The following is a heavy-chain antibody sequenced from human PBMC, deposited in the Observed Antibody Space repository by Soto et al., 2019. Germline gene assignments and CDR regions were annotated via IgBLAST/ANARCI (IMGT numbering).Heavy chain of an antibody. D-gene: IGHD3-10*01. J-gene: IGHJ6*03. CDR2: IYYSGST. CDR1: GGSISSYY. V-gene: IGHV4-59*08. CDR3: ARLHGGMVRGVIIYYYYMDV. Sequence: SETLSLTCTVSGGSISSYYWSWIRQPPGKGLEWIGYIYYSGSTNYNPSLKSRVTISVDTSKNQFSLKLSSVTAADTAVYYCARLHGGMVRGVIIYYYYMDVWGKGTTVTVSS.